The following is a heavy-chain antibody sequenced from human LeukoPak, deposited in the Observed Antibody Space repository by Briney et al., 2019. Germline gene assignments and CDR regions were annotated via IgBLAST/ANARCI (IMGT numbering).Heavy chain of an antibody. Sequence: SETLSLTCAVYGGSFSGYSWSWIRQPPGKGLEWIGEINHSGSTNYNPSLKSRVTISVDTSKNQFSLKLSSVTAADTAVYYCARAHIAAAGTPCFDYWGQGTLVTVSS. D-gene: IGHD6-13*01. J-gene: IGHJ4*02. V-gene: IGHV4-34*01. CDR2: INHSGST. CDR3: ARAHIAAAGTPCFDY. CDR1: GGSFSGYS.